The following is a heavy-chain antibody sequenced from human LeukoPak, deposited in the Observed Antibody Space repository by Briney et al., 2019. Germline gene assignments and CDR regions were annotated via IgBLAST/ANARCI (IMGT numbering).Heavy chain of an antibody. Sequence: SETLSLTCTVSGGSISSYYWSWIRQPPGKGLEWIGYIYYSGSTNYNPSLKSRVTISVDTSKNQFSLKLSSVTAADTAEYYCARVVNYYGDYVLFDYWGQGTLVTVSS. J-gene: IGHJ4*02. V-gene: IGHV4-59*01. CDR2: IYYSGST. D-gene: IGHD4-17*01. CDR1: GGSISSYY. CDR3: ARVVNYYGDYVLFDY.